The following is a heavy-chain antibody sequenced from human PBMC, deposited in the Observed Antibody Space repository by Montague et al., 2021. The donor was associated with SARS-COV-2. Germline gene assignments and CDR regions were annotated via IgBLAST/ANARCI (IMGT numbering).Heavy chain of an antibody. V-gene: IGHV4-34*01. D-gene: IGHD1-20*01. J-gene: IGHJ6*02. Sequence: SETLSLTCAVYGGSLSGYYWSWIRQPPGKGLEWIGEINHSGSTNYNPSFKSRVTISLDTSKNQFSLKLSSVTAADTAVYYCARGRRRYNWRDETSHYYGMDVWGQGTTVTVSS. CDR3: ARGRRRYNWRDETSHYYGMDV. CDR2: INHSGST. CDR1: GGSLSGYY.